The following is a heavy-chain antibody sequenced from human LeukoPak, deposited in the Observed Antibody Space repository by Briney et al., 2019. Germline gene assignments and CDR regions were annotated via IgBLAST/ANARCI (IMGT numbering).Heavy chain of an antibody. CDR1: GGSISSYY. V-gene: IGHV4-59*01. D-gene: IGHD6-6*01. CDR2: IYYSGST. CDR3: AGEEYSSSSVDY. Sequence: SETLSLTCTVSGGSISSYYWSWIRQPPGKGLEWIGYIYYSGSTNYNPSLKSRVTISVDTPKNQFSLKLSSVTAADTAVYYCAGEEYSSSSVDYWGQGTLVTVSS. J-gene: IGHJ4*02.